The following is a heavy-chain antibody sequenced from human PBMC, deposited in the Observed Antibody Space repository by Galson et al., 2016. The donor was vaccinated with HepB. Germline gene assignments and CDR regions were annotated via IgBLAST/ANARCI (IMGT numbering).Heavy chain of an antibody. V-gene: IGHV1-24*01. Sequence: SVKVSCKVSGYTLTELSMHWVRQAPGKGLEWMGGFDPEDVETIYAQKFQGRVTMTEDTSTDTAYMELSSLSSEDTAVYYCATHSGGTYYTYYGMDVWGQGTTVTVSS. CDR1: GYTLTELS. J-gene: IGHJ6*02. CDR3: ATHSGGTYYTYYGMDV. D-gene: IGHD1-26*01. CDR2: FDPEDVET.